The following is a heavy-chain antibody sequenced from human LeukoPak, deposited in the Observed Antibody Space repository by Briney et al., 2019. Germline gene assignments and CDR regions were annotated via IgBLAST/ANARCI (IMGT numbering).Heavy chain of an antibody. V-gene: IGHV4-38-2*02. CDR3: ARNKVMALAHYFDY. D-gene: IGHD2-21*01. CDR1: GYSITSAGY. J-gene: IGHJ4*02. CDR2: YWHSATT. Sequence: SETLSLTCTVSGYSITSAGYWGWIRQRPGKGLGWIGTYWHSATTYYNPSLKSRVTISIDASKNQFSLKLSSVTAADTAVYYCARNKVMALAHYFDYWGPGTLVTVSS.